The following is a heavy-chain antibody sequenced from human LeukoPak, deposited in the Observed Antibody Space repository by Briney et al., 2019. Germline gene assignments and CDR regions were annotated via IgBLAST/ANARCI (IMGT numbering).Heavy chain of an antibody. CDR3: ARIDPLGFSDY. V-gene: IGHV4-59*01. J-gene: IGHJ4*02. CDR2: LFLSGAT. Sequence: SETLSLNCTVSDDFTSRFYWSWIRQPPGMGLEWIGHLFLSGATNYSPSLKSRLTMSVDTSKMHFSLRLTSVTAADPAVYFCARIDPLGFSDYWGQGMLVTVSS. D-gene: IGHD3-10*01. CDR1: DDFTSRFY.